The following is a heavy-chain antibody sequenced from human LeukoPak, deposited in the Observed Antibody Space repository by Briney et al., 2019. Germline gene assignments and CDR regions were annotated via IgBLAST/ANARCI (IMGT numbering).Heavy chain of an antibody. Sequence: GGSLRLSCPPSGFTVSDNCMSWVRQAPGKGLEWVSVMYSGGDTYYADSVKGRFTFSRDISKNTLYLQMNGLRTEDTAMYYCVRDAPQVPAAGVLLSGGQGTLVTVSS. V-gene: IGHV3-53*01. J-gene: IGHJ4*02. CDR2: MYSGGDT. D-gene: IGHD2-2*01. CDR1: GFTVSDNC. CDR3: VRDAPQVPAAGVLLS.